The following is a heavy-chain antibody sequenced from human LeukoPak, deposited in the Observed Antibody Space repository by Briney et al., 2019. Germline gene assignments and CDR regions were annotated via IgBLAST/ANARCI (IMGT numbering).Heavy chain of an antibody. CDR3: AREEGADGTSGINS. Sequence: GGSLRLSCATSGFTFWTSGMHWVRQAPGKGLEWVSSIWYNGNQYYADSVKGRFTISRDNSKNRLYLQMNSLRDEGTGVYYCAREEGADGTSGINSWGQGTLVIVSS. J-gene: IGHJ4*02. CDR1: GFTFWTSG. D-gene: IGHD1-1*01. V-gene: IGHV3-33*01. CDR2: IWYNGNQ.